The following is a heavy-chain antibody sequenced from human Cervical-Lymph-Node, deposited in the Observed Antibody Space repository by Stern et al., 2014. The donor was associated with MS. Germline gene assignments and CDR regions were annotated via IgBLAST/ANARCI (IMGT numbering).Heavy chain of an antibody. CDR1: GFTFSNYG. Sequence: QMQLVQSGGGVVQPGRSLRLSCAASGFTFSNYGMHWVRQAPGKGLEWVAVISYEGSTKYYVDSVKGRFTISRDDSKNTLYLQMNSLRAEDTAVYYCAKERRPNGESYTHLDYWGQGTLVTVSS. CDR2: ISYEGSTK. V-gene: IGHV3-30*18. D-gene: IGHD2-8*01. J-gene: IGHJ4*02. CDR3: AKERRPNGESYTHLDY.